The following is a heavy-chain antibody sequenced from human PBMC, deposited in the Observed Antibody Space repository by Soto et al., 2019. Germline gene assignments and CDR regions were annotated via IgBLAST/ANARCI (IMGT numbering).Heavy chain of an antibody. Sequence: QVQLVESGGGVVQPGRSLRLSCAASGFTFSTYGMFWVRQPPGKGLEWVAAIPSDGSNKYYADSVNGRFTISRDNSKHTLFLQMDSLRTEDTAVYYCEQDFHPSQSYALYNWFGPWGQGTLVTVSS. CDR2: IPSDGSNK. CDR3: EQDFHPSQSYALYNWFGP. V-gene: IGHV3-30*18. D-gene: IGHD3-16*01. J-gene: IGHJ5*02. CDR1: GFTFSTYG.